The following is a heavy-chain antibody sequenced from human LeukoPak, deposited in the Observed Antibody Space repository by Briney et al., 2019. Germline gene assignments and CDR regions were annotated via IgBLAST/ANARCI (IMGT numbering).Heavy chain of an antibody. Sequence: GGSLRLSCAASGFTFSSYSMNWVRQAPGKGLVWVSSISSSSSYIYYADSVKGRFTISRDNAKNSLYLQMNSLRAEDTAVYYCARDYGVPAASSYYYMDVWGKGTTVTVSS. V-gene: IGHV3-21*01. CDR2: ISSSSSYI. J-gene: IGHJ6*03. CDR3: ARDYGVPAASSYYYMDV. D-gene: IGHD2-2*01. CDR1: GFTFSSYS.